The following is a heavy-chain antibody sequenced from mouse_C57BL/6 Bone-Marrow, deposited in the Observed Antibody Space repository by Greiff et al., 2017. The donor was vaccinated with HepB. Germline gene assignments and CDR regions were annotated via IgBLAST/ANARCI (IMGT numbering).Heavy chain of an antibody. CDR1: GYAFSSSW. J-gene: IGHJ3*01. CDR2: IYPGDGDT. V-gene: IGHV1-82*01. D-gene: IGHD2-4*01. CDR3: ANLCYDYDVDWFAY. Sequence: QVQLQQSGPELVKPGASVKISCKASGYAFSSSWMNWVKQRPGKGLEWIGRIYPGDGDTNYNGKFKGKATLTADKSSSTAYMQLSSLTSEDSAVYVCANLCYDYDVDWFAYWGQGTLVTVSA.